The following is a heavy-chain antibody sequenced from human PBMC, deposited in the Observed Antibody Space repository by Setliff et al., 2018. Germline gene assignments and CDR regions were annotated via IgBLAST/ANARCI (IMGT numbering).Heavy chain of an antibody. CDR1: GGSFSGYY. J-gene: IGHJ4*02. CDR3: ARSFSRREKFLLDY. Sequence: SETLSLTCAVYGGSFSGYYWSWIHQPTGKRLEWIGEIIIVEAPTTTRPSRVESPSQWTSKNQFSLKVSSVPAADTAVYYCARSFSRREKFLLDYWGQEALVTVSS. CDR2: IIIVEAP. V-gene: IGHV4-34*01.